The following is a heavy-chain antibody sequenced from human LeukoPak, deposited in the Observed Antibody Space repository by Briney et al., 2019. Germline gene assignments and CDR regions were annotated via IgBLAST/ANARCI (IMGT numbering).Heavy chain of an antibody. CDR2: INVRGDGT. J-gene: IGHJ5*02. CDR1: GFTFNSFA. CDR3: AKDYRYGSA. D-gene: IGHD6-19*01. V-gene: IGHV3-23*01. Sequence: GGSLRLSCAASGFTFNSFAFTWVRQAPGRGLERVSAINVRGDGTYYAESVRGRFTISRDNSKNTLYLQMNSLRAEDTALYYCAKDYRYGSAWGPGTLVVVSS.